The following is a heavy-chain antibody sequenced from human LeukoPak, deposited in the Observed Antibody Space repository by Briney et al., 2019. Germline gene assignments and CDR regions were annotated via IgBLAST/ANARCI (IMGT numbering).Heavy chain of an antibody. V-gene: IGHV1-18*01. CDR2: INPYNGNT. CDR3: ARVAAADYFDY. CDR1: GYTFTSND. J-gene: IGHJ4*02. Sequence: ASVKVSCKASGYTFTSNDINWVRQAPGQGLEWMGWINPYNGNTNYAQKLQGRVTMTTDTSTSTAYMELRGLRSDDTAVYYCARVAAADYFDYWGQGTLVTVSS. D-gene: IGHD6-13*01.